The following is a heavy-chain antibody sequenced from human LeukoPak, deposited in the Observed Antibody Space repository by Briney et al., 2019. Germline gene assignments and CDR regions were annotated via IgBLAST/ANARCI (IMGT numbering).Heavy chain of an antibody. CDR1: GGSFSGYY. D-gene: IGHD6-19*01. CDR3: ASRIAVAGTIDP. Sequence: SETLSLTCAVYGGSFSGYYWSWIRQPPGEGLEWIGEINHSGSTNYNPSLKSRVTISVDTSKNQFSLKLSSVTAADTAVYYCASRIAVAGTIDPWGQGTLVTVSS. V-gene: IGHV4-34*01. CDR2: INHSGST. J-gene: IGHJ5*02.